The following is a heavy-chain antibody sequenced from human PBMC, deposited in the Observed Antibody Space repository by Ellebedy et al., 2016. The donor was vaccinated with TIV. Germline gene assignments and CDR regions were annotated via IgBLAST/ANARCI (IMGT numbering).Heavy chain of an antibody. CDR1: GGSISSYY. CDR3: ARTYSSGWYDWFDP. V-gene: IGHV4-59*01. J-gene: IGHJ5*02. D-gene: IGHD6-19*01. CDR2: IYYSGST. Sequence: GSLRLSXTVSGGSISSYYWSWIRQPPGKGLEWIGYIYYSGSTNYNPSLKSRVTISVDTSKNQFSLKLSSVTAADTAVHYCARTYSSGWYDWFDPWGQGTLVTVSS.